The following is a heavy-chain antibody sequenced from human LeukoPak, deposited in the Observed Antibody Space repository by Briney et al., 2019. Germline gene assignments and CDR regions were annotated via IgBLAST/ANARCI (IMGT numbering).Heavy chain of an antibody. J-gene: IGHJ3*01. CDR2: IYYSGST. CDR1: GDSISSYY. V-gene: IGHV4-59*07. Sequence: SDTLSLTCTVSGDSISSYYWRWIWQPSGKGLEWIGYIYYSGSTNYNPSLKSRVTISVDTSKSQCSLKLSSVTAADTAVYYCASGRGLYSFYAFNVWGQGTMFTVSS. D-gene: IGHD5-18*01. CDR3: ASGRGLYSFYAFNV.